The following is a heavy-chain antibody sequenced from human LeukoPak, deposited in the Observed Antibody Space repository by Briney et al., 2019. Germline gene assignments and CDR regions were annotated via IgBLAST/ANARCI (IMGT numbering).Heavy chain of an antibody. CDR1: GFIVSDNY. D-gene: IGHD1-26*01. CDR2: IYPDGRA. J-gene: IGHJ4*02. V-gene: IGHV3-53*01. Sequence: GGSLRLSCVASGFIVSDNYMSWIRQAPGKEPQWVSIIYPDGRAFYADSVKGRCTISRDTSRNTLYLQMNSLRADDTALYTRGRMPNGADNWGQGTLVTVSS. CDR3: GRMPNGADN.